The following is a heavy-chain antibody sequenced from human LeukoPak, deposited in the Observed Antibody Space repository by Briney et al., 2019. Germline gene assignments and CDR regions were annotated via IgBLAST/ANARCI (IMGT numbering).Heavy chain of an antibody. CDR1: GGSISSSSYY. V-gene: IGHV4-39*07. CDR2: IYYSGST. D-gene: IGHD5-12*01. Sequence: SETLSLTCIVSGGSISSSSYYWGWIRQPPGKGLEWIGSIYYSGSTYYSPSLKSRVTISADTAKNQCSLKLSSVTAADTAVYYCARDQRSGYSGYDYYYYYYMDVWGKGTTVTVSS. CDR3: ARDQRSGYSGYDYYYYYYMDV. J-gene: IGHJ6*03.